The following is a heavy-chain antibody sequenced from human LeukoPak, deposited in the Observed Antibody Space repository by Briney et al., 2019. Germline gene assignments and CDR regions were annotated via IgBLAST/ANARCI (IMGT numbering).Heavy chain of an antibody. CDR1: GGSVSSNSTT. V-gene: IGHV6-1*01. CDR3: ARGSIIRGVPFDY. J-gene: IGHJ4*02. CDR2: TWYRSKWYN. D-gene: IGHD3-10*01. Sequence: SQTLSLTRAISGGSVSSNSTTWNWIRQSPSRGLEWLGRTWYRSKWYNEYTVSAKSRITINPDTSKNQFSLQLNSVTPEDTAVYYCARGSIIRGVPFDYWGQGTLVTVSS.